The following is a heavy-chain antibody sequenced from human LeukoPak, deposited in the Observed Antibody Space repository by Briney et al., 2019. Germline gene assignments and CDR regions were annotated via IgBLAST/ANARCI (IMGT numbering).Heavy chain of an antibody. CDR2: INHSGST. V-gene: IGHV4-34*01. Sequence: SETLSLTCAVYGGSFSGYYWSWIRQPPGKGLEWIGEINHSGSTNYNPSLKSRVTISVDTSKNQFSLTLSSVTAADTAVYYCARGLGAYSGSWHYRYYYYGMDVWGQGTTVTVSS. D-gene: IGHD6-13*01. J-gene: IGHJ6*02. CDR1: GGSFSGYY. CDR3: ARGLGAYSGSWHYRYYYYGMDV.